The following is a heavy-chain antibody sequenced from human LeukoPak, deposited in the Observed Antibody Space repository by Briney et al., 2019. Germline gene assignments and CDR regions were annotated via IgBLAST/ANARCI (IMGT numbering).Heavy chain of an antibody. D-gene: IGHD2-15*01. Sequence: GGSLRLSCAASGFTFSSYEMNWVRQAPGKGLEWVSYISSSGSTIYYADSVKGRFTISRDNAKNSLYLQMNSLRAEDTAVYYCARDLGYCSGGSCYAIDYWGQGTLVTVSS. J-gene: IGHJ4*02. CDR2: ISSSGSTI. CDR3: ARDLGYCSGGSCYAIDY. CDR1: GFTFSSYE. V-gene: IGHV3-48*03.